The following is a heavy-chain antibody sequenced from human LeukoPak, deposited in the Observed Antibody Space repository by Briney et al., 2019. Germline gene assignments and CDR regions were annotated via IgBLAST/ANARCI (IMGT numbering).Heavy chain of an antibody. V-gene: IGHV3-7*01. D-gene: IGHD5-18*01. J-gene: IGHJ4*02. CDR2: IKQDGSEK. CDR1: GFTFSTYA. Sequence: GGSLRLSCAAPGFTFSTYAMTWIRQAPGKGLEWVANIKQDGSEKYYVDSVKGRFTISRDNAKNSLYLQMNSLRAEDTAVYYCARDTGGGYSCYDCWGQGTLVTVSS. CDR3: ARDTGGGYSCYDC.